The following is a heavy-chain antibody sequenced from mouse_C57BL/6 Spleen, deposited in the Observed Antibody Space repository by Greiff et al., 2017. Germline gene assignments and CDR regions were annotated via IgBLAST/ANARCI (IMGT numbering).Heavy chain of an antibody. CDR3: ARTIYYDGGDYAMDY. J-gene: IGHJ4*01. Sequence: QVQLQQSGPGLVQPSQSLSITCTVSGFSLTSYGVHWVRQSPGKGLEWLGVIRSGGSTDYNAAFISRLSISKDNSKSQVFFKMNSLQADDTAIYYCARTIYYDGGDYAMDYWGQGTSVTVSS. CDR2: IRSGGST. V-gene: IGHV2-2*01. CDR1: GFSLTSYG. D-gene: IGHD2-4*01.